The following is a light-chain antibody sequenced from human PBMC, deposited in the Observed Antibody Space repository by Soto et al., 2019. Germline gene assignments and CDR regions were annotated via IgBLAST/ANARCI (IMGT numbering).Light chain of an antibody. CDR1: QSVTSNY. CDR2: GAS. V-gene: IGKV3-20*01. Sequence: EIVLTQSPGTLSLSPGESATLSCRASQSVTSNYLAWYQQKPGQAPRLLIFGASSRATGIPDKFSGSGCGTDFTLTISRVEPDDVAAYYCQHYGSPSWTCGQGTKVEIK. J-gene: IGKJ1*01. CDR3: QHYGSPSWT.